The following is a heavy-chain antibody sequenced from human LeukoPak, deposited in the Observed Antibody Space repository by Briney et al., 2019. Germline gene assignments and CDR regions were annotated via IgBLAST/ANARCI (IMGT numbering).Heavy chain of an antibody. CDR1: GFTFSSYS. J-gene: IGHJ4*02. D-gene: IGHD3-16*01. CDR2: ISSSSYI. V-gene: IGHV3-21*04. Sequence: PGGSLRLSCAASGFTFSSYSMNWVRQAPGKGLEWVSSISSSSYIYYADSVKGRFTISRDNAKNTLYLQMNSLRAEDTAVYYCAKDTGMITFGGAFDYWGQGTLVTVSS. CDR3: AKDTGMITFGGAFDY.